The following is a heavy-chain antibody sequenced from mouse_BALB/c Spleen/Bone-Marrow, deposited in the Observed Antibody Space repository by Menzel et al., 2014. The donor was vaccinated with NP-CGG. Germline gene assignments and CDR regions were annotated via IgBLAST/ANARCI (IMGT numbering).Heavy chain of an antibody. J-gene: IGHJ3*01. V-gene: IGHV4-1*02. CDR3: ARLGYYGWFAY. CDR2: INPESNTI. Sequence: EVKLEESGGGLVQPGGSLKLSCAASGFDFSRYWMSWVRQAPGKGLQWIGEINPESNTINYTPSLKDKFIISRDNAKNTLCLQMSKLRSEDTALYCCARLGYYGWFAYWGQGTLVTVSA. D-gene: IGHD2-3*01. CDR1: GFDFSRYW.